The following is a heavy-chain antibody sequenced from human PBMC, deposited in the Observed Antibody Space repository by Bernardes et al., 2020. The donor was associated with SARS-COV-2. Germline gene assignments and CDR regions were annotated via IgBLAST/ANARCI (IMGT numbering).Heavy chain of an antibody. CDR2: ISAGGDYT. J-gene: IGHJ4*02. CDR3: ARDFGGASDN. CDR1: GFTFSSYS. D-gene: IGHD2-15*01. Sequence: GGSLRLSCAASGFTFSSYSMKWVRQAPGKGLEWVASISAGGDYTTHAESLKGRFTISRDNTKNLLYLQMDSLSVDDTAVYYCARDFGGASDNWGQGTLVTVSS. V-gene: IGHV3-21*06.